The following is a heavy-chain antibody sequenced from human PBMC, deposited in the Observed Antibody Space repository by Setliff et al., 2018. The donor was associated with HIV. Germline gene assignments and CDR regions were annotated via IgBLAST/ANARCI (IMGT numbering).Heavy chain of an antibody. V-gene: IGHV3-30*04. J-gene: IGHJ4*02. CDR1: GFTFSSYA. Sequence: GGSLRLSCAASGFTFSSYAMHWVRQAPGKGLEWVAVVSYGGTNTYYADSVKGRFIISRDDSESTLFLQMNSLRVDDTAVYYCARVRYCGSPSCRKEFDFWGQGTLVTAPQ. CDR3: ARVRYCGSPSCRKEFDF. CDR2: VSYGGTNT. D-gene: IGHD2-21*01.